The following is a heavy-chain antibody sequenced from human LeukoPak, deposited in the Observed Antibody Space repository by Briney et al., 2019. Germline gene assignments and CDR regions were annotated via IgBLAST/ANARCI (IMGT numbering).Heavy chain of an antibody. CDR1: GFSFSRYW. CDR2: INSDGSTT. V-gene: IGHV3-74*01. Sequence: GGSLRLSCAASGFSFSRYWMHWVRQAPGKGLMWVSGINSDGSTTNYADSAKGRFTISRDNAKNTLYLQMNSLRAEDTAVYYCASLGRSSGDFDYWGQGTLVTVSS. D-gene: IGHD6-19*01. J-gene: IGHJ4*02. CDR3: ASLGRSSGDFDY.